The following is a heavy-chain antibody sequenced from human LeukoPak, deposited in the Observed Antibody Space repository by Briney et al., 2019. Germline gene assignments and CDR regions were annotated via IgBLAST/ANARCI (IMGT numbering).Heavy chain of an antibody. D-gene: IGHD3-10*01. CDR2: LRGNDET. CDR1: GISFRDYA. CDR3: ARASWVSDPDAVR. J-gene: IGHJ4*02. V-gene: IGHV3-23*01. Sequence: GGSLRLSCAASGISFRDYAMSWVRQAPARGPEWVSSLRGNDETFYADSVKGRFTLSRDDSRNTVYLQLNNLRVEDTAIYYCARASWVSDPDAVRWGQGTQVTVSS.